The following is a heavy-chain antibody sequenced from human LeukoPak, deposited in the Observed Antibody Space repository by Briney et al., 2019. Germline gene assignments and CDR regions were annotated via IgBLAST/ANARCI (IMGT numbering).Heavy chain of an antibody. D-gene: IGHD4-17*01. CDR2: VSYNDIT. J-gene: IGHJ5*01. CDR3: ARNLRGLPSDS. CDR1: GGSFSGYY. Sequence: KPSETLSLTCAVYGGSFSGYYWAWIRQPPGKGLEWLGTVSYNDITYYNPSLLGRVAVSRGTSKTRFSLDLTSVTTEDTAVYFCARNLRGLPSDSWGRGILVTVTS. V-gene: IGHV4-34*11.